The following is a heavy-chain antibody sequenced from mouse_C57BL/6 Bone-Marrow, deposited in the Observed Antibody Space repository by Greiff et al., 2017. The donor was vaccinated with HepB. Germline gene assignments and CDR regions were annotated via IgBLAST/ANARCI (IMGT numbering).Heavy chain of an antibody. Sequence: EVQLQESGGGLVQPGGSLKLSCAASGFTFSDYYMYWVRQTPEKRLEWVAYISNGGGSTYYPDTVKGRFTISRDNAKNTLYLRMSRLKSEDTAMYYCARQTGYGNYFYAMDYWGQGTSVTVSS. CDR3: ARQTGYGNYFYAMDY. CDR2: ISNGGGST. D-gene: IGHD2-10*02. CDR1: GFTFSDYY. J-gene: IGHJ4*01. V-gene: IGHV5-12*01.